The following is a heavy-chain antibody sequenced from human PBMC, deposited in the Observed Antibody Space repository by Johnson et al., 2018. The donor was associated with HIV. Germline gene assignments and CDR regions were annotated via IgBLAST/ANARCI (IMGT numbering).Heavy chain of an antibody. D-gene: IGHD3-22*01. Sequence: EVQLLASGGGLVQPGGSLKLSCAASGFTFSGSAMHWVRQASGKGLEWVGRVRSKAHSYATVYAASLKGRFTIPRDNSKHTLSLQINSLRADDTSVYYCARAVWGGLYDSSGYPHAFDIWGQGTMVTVSS. CDR3: ARAVWGGLYDSSGYPHAFDI. J-gene: IGHJ3*02. V-gene: IGHV3-73*01. CDR1: GFTFSGSA. CDR2: VRSKAHSYAT.